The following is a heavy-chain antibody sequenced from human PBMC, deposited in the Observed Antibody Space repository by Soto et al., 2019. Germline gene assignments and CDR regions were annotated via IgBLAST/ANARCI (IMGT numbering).Heavy chain of an antibody. CDR1: GFTLSNAW. V-gene: IGHV3-15*01. D-gene: IGHD2-21*01. Sequence: EVQLVESGGSLVEPGGSLRLSCAASGFTLSNAWMSWVRQAPGKGLEWVGRIKSKTDGGTTEYAAPVRGRFTITRDDSKTALELHMTILKTEATAMYYCTRVNWVKLDYGGQGTLASVSS. CDR2: IKSKTDGGTT. CDR3: TRVNWVKLDY. J-gene: IGHJ4*02.